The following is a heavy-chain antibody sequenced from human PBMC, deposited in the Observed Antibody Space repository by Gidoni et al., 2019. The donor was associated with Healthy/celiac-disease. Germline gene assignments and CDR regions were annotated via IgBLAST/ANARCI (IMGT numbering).Heavy chain of an antibody. V-gene: IGHV3-23*01. D-gene: IGHD1-26*01. CDR1: GFNFSSYA. CDR3: ATEPSMVGANWFDP. CDR2: ISGSVGST. Sequence: EVQLLESGGGLVQPGGSLRLSCAASGFNFSSYAMSWVRQAPGKGLEWVSAISGSVGSTYYADSVNGRFTISRDNSKNTLYLQMNSLRAEDTAVYYCATEPSMVGANWFDPWGQGTLVTVSS. J-gene: IGHJ5*02.